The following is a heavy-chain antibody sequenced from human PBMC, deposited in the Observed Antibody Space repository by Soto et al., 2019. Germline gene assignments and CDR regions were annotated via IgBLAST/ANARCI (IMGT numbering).Heavy chain of an antibody. V-gene: IGHV1-46*01. D-gene: IGHD3-9*01. J-gene: IGHJ4*02. CDR3: ALLRYFDWSLPYETDY. CDR1: GYTFTSYY. CDR2: INPSGGST. Sequence: QVQLVQSGAEVKKPGASVKVSCKASGYTFTSYYMHWVRQAPGQGLEWMGIINPSGGSTSYAQKFQGRVTMTRDTSTSTVYMKLSSLRSEDTAVYYCALLRYFDWSLPYETDYWGQGTLVTVSS.